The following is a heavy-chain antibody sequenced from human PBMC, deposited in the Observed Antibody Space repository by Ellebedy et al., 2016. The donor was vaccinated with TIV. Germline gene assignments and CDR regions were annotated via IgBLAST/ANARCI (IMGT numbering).Heavy chain of an antibody. CDR1: GYTFTSYD. J-gene: IGHJ4*02. Sequence: AASVKVSCKASGYTFTSYDINWVRQATGQGLEWMGWMNPNSGNTGYAQKFQGRVTMTRNTSITTAYMELKRLTSDDTATYYCASVTFSSLSPFDYWGQGTLVTVSS. CDR2: MNPNSGNT. CDR3: ASVTFSSLSPFDY. D-gene: IGHD2-2*01. V-gene: IGHV1-8*01.